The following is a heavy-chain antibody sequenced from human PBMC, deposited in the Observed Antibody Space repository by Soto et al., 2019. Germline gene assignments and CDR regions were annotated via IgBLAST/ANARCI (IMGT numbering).Heavy chain of an antibody. V-gene: IGHV1-18*01. CDR1: GYGFTTYG. CDR2: ISSHNGNT. J-gene: IGHJ4*01. D-gene: IGHD1-1*01. Sequence: QVHLVQSGAEVKKPGASVKVSCKGSGYGFTTYGITWVRQSPGQGLELMAWISSHNGNTNYAQKLQGRVTVTRDTSTSTAYMELRSLRSDDTAVYYCARGRYGDYWGHGALVTVSS. CDR3: ARGRYGDY.